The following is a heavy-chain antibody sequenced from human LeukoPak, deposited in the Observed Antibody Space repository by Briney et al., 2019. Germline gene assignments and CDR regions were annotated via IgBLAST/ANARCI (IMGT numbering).Heavy chain of an antibody. CDR3: AIVTYGNPYFDY. D-gene: IGHD4-23*01. Sequence: GGSLRLSCAASGFTFSSYWMHWVRQAPGKGLEWVSHIDTDGTSTDYADSVKGRFAITRDNAKNTLYLQMNSLRAEDTAVYHCAIVTYGNPYFDYWGQGTLVTVSS. CDR2: IDTDGTST. J-gene: IGHJ4*02. V-gene: IGHV3-74*01. CDR1: GFTFSSYW.